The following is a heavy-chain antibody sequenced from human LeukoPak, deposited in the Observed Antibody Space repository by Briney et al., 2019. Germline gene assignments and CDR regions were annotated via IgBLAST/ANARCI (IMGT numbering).Heavy chain of an antibody. CDR3: ARRSSLNWGIDY. V-gene: IGHV3-66*04. CDR2: IYSGGST. CDR1: GFTVSNNY. J-gene: IGHJ4*02. Sequence: PGGSLRLSCAASGFTVSNNYMSWVRQAPGKGLEWVSVIYSGGSTYYADSVKGRFTLSRDNSKNTLYLQMNSLRAEDTAVYYCARRSSLNWGIDYWGQGTLVIVSS. D-gene: IGHD7-27*01.